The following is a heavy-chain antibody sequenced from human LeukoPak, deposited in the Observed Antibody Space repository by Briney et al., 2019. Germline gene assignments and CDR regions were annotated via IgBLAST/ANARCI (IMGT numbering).Heavy chain of an antibody. D-gene: IGHD3-10*01. CDR3: AKDSAITMAHYFDY. V-gene: IGHV3-33*06. Sequence: GGSLRLSCAASGFTFSSFGMHWVRQAPGKGLEWVAVIWYDGSNKYYADSVKGRFTISRDNSKNTLYLQMNSLRAEDTAVYYCAKDSAITMAHYFDYWGQGTLVTVSS. CDR2: IWYDGSNK. CDR1: GFTFSSFG. J-gene: IGHJ4*02.